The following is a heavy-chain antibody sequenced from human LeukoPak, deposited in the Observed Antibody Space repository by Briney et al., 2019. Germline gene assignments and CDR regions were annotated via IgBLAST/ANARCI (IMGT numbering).Heavy chain of an antibody. CDR1: GGTFSSYA. J-gene: IGHJ5*02. Sequence: SVKVSCKASGGTFSSYAISWVRQAPGQGLEWMGGIIPIFSTANYAQKFQGRVTITADESTSTAYMELSSLRSEDTAVYYCARCYDLWSGYYRWFDPWGQGTLVTVSS. CDR2: IIPIFSTA. V-gene: IGHV1-69*13. D-gene: IGHD3-3*01. CDR3: ARCYDLWSGYYRWFDP.